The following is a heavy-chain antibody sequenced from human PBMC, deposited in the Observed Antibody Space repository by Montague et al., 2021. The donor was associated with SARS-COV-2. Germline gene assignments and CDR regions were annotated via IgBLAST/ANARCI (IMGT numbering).Heavy chain of an antibody. V-gene: IGHV3-48*03. D-gene: IGHD3-22*01. J-gene: IGHJ5*02. CDR3: AKDSHTSSDFHWFDT. CDR1: GFTFSIYE. CDR2: ISGSGSAV. Sequence: SLRLSCAAPGFTFSIYEMNWVRQAPGKGLEWISYISGSGSAVHYADSVKGRFRISRDNAAKSLVLQMNNLRVEDTAIYYCAKDSHTSSDFHWFDTWGLGTLVTVSS.